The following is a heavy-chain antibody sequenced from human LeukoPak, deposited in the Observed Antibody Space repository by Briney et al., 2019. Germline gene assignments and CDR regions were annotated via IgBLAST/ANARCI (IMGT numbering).Heavy chain of an antibody. J-gene: IGHJ4*02. CDR3: ARGGSGFLDY. CDR1: GFTFSTYW. CDR2: IKQDVSEK. V-gene: IGHV3-7*01. Sequence: WGSLRLSCAASGFTFSTYWMTWVRQASGKGLEWVANIKQDVSEKYYVDSVKGRFTISRDNAKNSLYLQMNSLRAEDTAVYYCARGGSGFLDYWGQGTLVTVSS.